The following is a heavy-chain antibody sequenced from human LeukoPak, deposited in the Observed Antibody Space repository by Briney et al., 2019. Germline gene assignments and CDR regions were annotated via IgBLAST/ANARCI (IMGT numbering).Heavy chain of an antibody. CDR2: IIPILGIA. J-gene: IGHJ4*02. CDR3: ARVDDEEWELLRGY. D-gene: IGHD1-26*01. Sequence: ASVKVSCKASGGTFSSYAISWVRQAPGQGLEWMGRIIPILGIANYAQKFQGRVTITADKSTSTAYMELSSLRSEDTAVYYCARVDDEEWELLRGYWGQGTLVTVSS. CDR1: GGTFSSYA. V-gene: IGHV1-69*04.